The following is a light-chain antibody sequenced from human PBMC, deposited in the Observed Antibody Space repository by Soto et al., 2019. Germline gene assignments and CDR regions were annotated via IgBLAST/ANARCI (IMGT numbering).Light chain of an antibody. Sequence: DIVLTQSPDSLAVSLGERATIHCKSSQTIFYTSSNKNYFAWYQQRPGQPPKLLIYWASDRESGVPNRFSGSGSGTDFTLTISGLQAEDVAVYYCQQYYSTPFTFGHGTRLDIK. J-gene: IGKJ3*01. CDR3: QQYYSTPFT. CDR2: WAS. V-gene: IGKV4-1*01. CDR1: QTIFYTSSNKNY.